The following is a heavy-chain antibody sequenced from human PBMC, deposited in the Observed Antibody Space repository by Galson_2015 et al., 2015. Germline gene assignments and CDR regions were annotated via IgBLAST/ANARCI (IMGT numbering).Heavy chain of an antibody. J-gene: IGHJ6*03. Sequence: SLRLSCAASGFTFSDYYMSWIRQAPGKGLEWVSYISSSSSYTNYADSVKGRFTISRDNAKNSLYLQMNSLRAEDTAVYYCARSYCSSTSCYYWYYMDVWGKGTTVTVSS. CDR1: GFTFSDYY. CDR3: ARSYCSSTSCYYWYYMDV. V-gene: IGHV3-11*03. CDR2: ISSSSSYT. D-gene: IGHD2-2*01.